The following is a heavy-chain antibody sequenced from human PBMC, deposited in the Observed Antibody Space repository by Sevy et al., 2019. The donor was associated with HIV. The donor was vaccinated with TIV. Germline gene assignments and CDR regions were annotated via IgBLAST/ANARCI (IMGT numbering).Heavy chain of an antibody. V-gene: IGHV3-30*04. CDR2: ISHDEIHK. CDR3: ARDLPHLLPWELSRGSDF. CDR1: GFTFSNYA. D-gene: IGHD3-16*01. J-gene: IGHJ4*02. Sequence: GGSLRLSCTAYGFTFSNYAVHWVRQAPGKGLEWVAIISHDEIHKDFADSVRGRFSNSRDTSKNTIYLQMNSLRPEDTAVYYCARDLPHLLPWELSRGSDFWGQGTLVTVSS.